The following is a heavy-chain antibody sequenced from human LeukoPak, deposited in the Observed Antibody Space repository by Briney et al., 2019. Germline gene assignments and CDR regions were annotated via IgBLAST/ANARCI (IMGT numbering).Heavy chain of an antibody. Sequence: RGSLRLSCAASGFTFSSYGMNWVRQAPGKGLEWVSSISSSSSYIYYADSVKGRFTISRDNAKNSLYLQMNGLRAEDTAVYYCARDQSSSWYNFDYWGQGTLVAVSS. CDR2: ISSSSSYI. D-gene: IGHD6-13*01. CDR3: ARDQSSSWYNFDY. J-gene: IGHJ4*02. CDR1: GFTFSSYG. V-gene: IGHV3-21*01.